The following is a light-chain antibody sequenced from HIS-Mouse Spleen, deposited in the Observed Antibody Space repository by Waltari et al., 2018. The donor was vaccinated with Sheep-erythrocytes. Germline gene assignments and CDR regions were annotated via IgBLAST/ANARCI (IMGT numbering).Light chain of an antibody. J-gene: IGKJ3*01. V-gene: IGKV2-28*01. Sequence: DIVMTQSPLYLPVTPGEPASISCRSSQSLLHSNGYNYLDWYLQKPGQSTQLLIHLGSNRASGVPDRFSGSGSGTDFTLKISRVEAEDVGVYYCMQALQTPIFTFGPGTKVDIK. CDR3: MQALQTPIFT. CDR2: LGS. CDR1: QSLLHSNGYNY.